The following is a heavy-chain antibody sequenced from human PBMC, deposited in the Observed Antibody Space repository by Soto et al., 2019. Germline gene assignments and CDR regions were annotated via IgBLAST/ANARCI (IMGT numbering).Heavy chain of an antibody. Sequence: QVQLVESGGGVVQPGNSLRLSCAASGFTFSSYGMHWVRQAPGKWLEWVAVIWYDGSNKYYADSVKGRFTISRDNSKNTLYLQMNSLRAEDTAVYYCARDQQWLVRFYFDFWGQGTLSPSPQ. J-gene: IGHJ4*02. D-gene: IGHD6-19*01. CDR3: ARDQQWLVRFYFDF. V-gene: IGHV3-33*01. CDR2: IWYDGSNK. CDR1: GFTFSSYG.